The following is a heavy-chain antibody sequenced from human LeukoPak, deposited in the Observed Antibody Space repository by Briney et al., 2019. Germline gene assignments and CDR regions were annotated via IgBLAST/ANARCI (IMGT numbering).Heavy chain of an antibody. CDR3: VTDSGGTIIPAANEDY. V-gene: IGHV3-64D*06. CDR1: RFTFCSYA. J-gene: IGHJ4*02. D-gene: IGHD6-13*01. CDR2: ISSHGGST. Sequence: GGSLSLSCSGSRFTFCSYARHWFRQAPGKGLQFVSGISSHGGSTYSADSVKGRFTISRDNPKNTLYLQMSSLRAEDTAVYYCVTDSGGTIIPAANEDYWGQGTLVTVSS.